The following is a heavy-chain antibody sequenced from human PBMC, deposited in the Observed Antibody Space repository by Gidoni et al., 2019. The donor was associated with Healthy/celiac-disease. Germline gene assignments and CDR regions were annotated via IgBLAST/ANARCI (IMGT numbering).Heavy chain of an antibody. V-gene: IGHV1-18*04. D-gene: IGHD6-13*01. CDR1: GYTFTSYG. CDR3: ARTDGYSSSISAWFDP. CDR2: ISAYNGNT. Sequence: QVQLVQSGAVVKNPGASVKVSCKASGYTFTSYGISLLRQSPGQGLEWMGWISAYNGNTNYAQKLHGRGTMTTDTSTSTAYMVLRSLRSDDTAVYYCARTDGYSSSISAWFDPWGQGTLVTVSS. J-gene: IGHJ5*02.